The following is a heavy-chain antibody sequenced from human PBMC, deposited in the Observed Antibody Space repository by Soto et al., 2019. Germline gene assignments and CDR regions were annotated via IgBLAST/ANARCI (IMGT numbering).Heavy chain of an antibody. J-gene: IGHJ6*02. Sequence: LGESLKISCKGSGYSFTSYWISWVRQMPGKGLEWMGRIDPSDSYTNYSPSFQGHVTISADKSISTAYLQWSSLKASDTAMYYCARPHDYGDYVYGMDVWGQGTTVTVSS. D-gene: IGHD4-17*01. V-gene: IGHV5-10-1*01. CDR1: GYSFTSYW. CDR2: IDPSDSYT. CDR3: ARPHDYGDYVYGMDV.